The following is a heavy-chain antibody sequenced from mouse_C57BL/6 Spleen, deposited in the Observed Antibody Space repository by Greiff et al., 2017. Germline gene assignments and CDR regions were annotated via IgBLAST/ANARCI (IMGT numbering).Heavy chain of an antibody. Sequence: QVQLQQSGAELVRPGTSVKVSCKASGYAFTNYLIEWVKQRPGQGLEWIGVINPGSGGTNYNEKFKGKATLTADKSSSTAYMQLSSLTSEDSAVYFCARSLRSAMDYWGQGTSVTVSS. J-gene: IGHJ4*01. D-gene: IGHD6-2*01. CDR3: ARSLRSAMDY. CDR1: GYAFTNYL. CDR2: INPGSGGT. V-gene: IGHV1-54*01.